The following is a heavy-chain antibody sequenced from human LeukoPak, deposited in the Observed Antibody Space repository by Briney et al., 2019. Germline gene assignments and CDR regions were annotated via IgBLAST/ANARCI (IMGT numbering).Heavy chain of an antibody. D-gene: IGHD6-19*01. CDR1: GGSISSYY. Sequence: PSETLSLTCTVSGGSISSYYWSWIRQPPGKGREWIGYIYYSGSTNYNPSLKSRVTISVDTSKNQFSLKLSSVTAADTAVYYCARGRSVAGFDYWGQGTLVTVSS. CDR3: ARGRSVAGFDY. V-gene: IGHV4-59*01. J-gene: IGHJ4*02. CDR2: IYYSGST.